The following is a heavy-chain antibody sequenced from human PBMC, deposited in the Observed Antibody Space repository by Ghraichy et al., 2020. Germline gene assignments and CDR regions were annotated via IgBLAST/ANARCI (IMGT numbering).Heavy chain of an antibody. J-gene: IGHJ5*02. Sequence: GGSLRLSCAASGFTFSSYAMSWVRQAPGKGLEWVSAISGSGGSTYYADSVKGRFTISRDNSKNTLYLKMNSLRAEDTAVYYCAHLRTGTGWFDPWGQGTLVTVSS. V-gene: IGHV3-23*01. D-gene: IGHD2-8*02. CDR1: GFTFSSYA. CDR2: ISGSGGST. CDR3: AHLRTGTGWFDP.